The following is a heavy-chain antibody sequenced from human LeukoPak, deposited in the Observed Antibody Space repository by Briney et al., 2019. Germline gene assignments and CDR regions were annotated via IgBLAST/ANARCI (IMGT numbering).Heavy chain of an antibody. CDR1: GFIFSDYG. CDR3: AKDQAGA. J-gene: IGHJ5*02. CDR2: IRYDGNSQ. Sequence: GGSLRLSCAASGFIFSDYGMHWVRQAPGKGLEWVAFIRYDGNSQFYADSVKGRSTISRDNGKNTLYLQMNSLGVEDTAVYYCAKDQAGAWGQGTRVTVSS. D-gene: IGHD1-26*01. V-gene: IGHV3-30*02.